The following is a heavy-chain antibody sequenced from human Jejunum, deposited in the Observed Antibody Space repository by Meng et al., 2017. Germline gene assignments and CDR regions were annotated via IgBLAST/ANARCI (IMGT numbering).Heavy chain of an antibody. Sequence: QVQVVQSESELKKPGASVKVACKASGYTFSNYNMNWVRQAPGQGLEWMGWINTNTGNPRYAQGFTGRFVFSVDTSVSTAYLQITSLKAEDTAVYFCARDLTYGFLEWGQGTLVTVSS. CDR2: INTNTGNP. D-gene: IGHD3-3*01. J-gene: IGHJ4*02. CDR1: GYTFSNYN. CDR3: ARDLTYGFLE. V-gene: IGHV7-4-1*02.